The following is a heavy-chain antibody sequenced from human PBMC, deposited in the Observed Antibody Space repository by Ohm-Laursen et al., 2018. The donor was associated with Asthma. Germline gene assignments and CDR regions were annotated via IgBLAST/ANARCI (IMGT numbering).Heavy chain of an antibody. CDR3: ATLSWYASQF. J-gene: IGHJ4*02. D-gene: IGHD2-2*01. CDR2: IKPDGSQT. CDR1: EFTFRLSW. Sequence: SLRLSCAASEFTFRLSWMSWVRQAPGKGLQWLAFIKPDGSQTYYADSMEGRFSISRDNSKNSLYLQMSSLRGEDTAIYYCATLSWYASQFWGQGTLVTVSS. V-gene: IGHV3-7*01.